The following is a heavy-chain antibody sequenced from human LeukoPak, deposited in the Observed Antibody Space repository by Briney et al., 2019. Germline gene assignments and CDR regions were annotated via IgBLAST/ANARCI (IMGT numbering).Heavy chain of an antibody. CDR1: GGSISSYY. D-gene: IGHD2-2*01. Sequence: SETLSLTCTVSGGSISSYYWSWIRQPPGKGLEWIGYIYYSGSTNYNPSLKSRVTISVDTSKNQFSLKLSPVTAADTAVYYCASSSSPSYWGLVVVPAAIWQDYWGQGTLVTVSS. V-gene: IGHV4-59*12. CDR3: ASSSSPSYWGLVVVPAAIWQDY. CDR2: IYYSGST. J-gene: IGHJ4*02.